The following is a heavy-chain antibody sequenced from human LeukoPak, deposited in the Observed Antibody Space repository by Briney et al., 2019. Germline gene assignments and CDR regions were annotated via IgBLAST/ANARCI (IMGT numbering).Heavy chain of an antibody. Sequence: GGSLRLSCAASGFTFSSYVMSWVRQAPGKGLEWVSGISGRGINTYYADSVKGRFTTSRDNSKNTLYLQMNNLRVEDTAVYFCATVGSGNTYGYGDYWGQGTLVTVSS. CDR2: ISGRGINT. J-gene: IGHJ4*02. D-gene: IGHD5-18*01. V-gene: IGHV3-23*01. CDR1: GFTFSSYV. CDR3: ATVGSGNTYGYGDY.